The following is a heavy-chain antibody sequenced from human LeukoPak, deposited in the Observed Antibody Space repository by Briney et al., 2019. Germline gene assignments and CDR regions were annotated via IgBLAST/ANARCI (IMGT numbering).Heavy chain of an antibody. CDR1: GYSLLEVA. CDR3: AMTDRYAGRPFDY. D-gene: IGHD5-12*01. CDR2: FDPEDGEDGET. Sequence: GASLKVSCKVSGYSLLEVAMHWVRQAPGKGLEWGGSFDPEDGEDGETHYAQKLQGRVTMTEDASTDTAYMELKSLRSEDTAVYYCAMTDRYAGRPFDYWGQGTLVTVSS. J-gene: IGHJ4*02. V-gene: IGHV1-24*01.